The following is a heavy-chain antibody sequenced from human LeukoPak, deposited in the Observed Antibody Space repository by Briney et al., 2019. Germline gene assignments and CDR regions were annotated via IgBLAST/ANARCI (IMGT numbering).Heavy chain of an antibody. CDR3: ASHSGSRTHAFDI. CDR2: IHYSGST. CDR1: GDAISSAGYY. D-gene: IGHD1-26*01. J-gene: IGHJ3*02. V-gene: IGHV4-61*05. Sequence: SETLSLTCTVSGDAISSAGYYWSWIRQPPGKGLEWIGFIHYSGSTNYNRSLKSRVTISVDKSKNQFSLKLSSVTAADTAVYYCASHSGSRTHAFDIWGQGTMVTVSS.